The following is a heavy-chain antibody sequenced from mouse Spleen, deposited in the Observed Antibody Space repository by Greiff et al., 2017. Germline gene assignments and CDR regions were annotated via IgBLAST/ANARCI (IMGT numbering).Heavy chain of an antibody. Sequence: QVQLKQPGAELVMPGASVKLSCKASGYTFTSYWMHWVKQRPGQGLEWIGEIDPSDSYTNYNQKFKGKATLTVDKSSSTAYMQLSSLTSEDSAVYYCAGGAARSFWGQGTTLTVSS. CDR2: IDPSDSYT. CDR1: GYTFTSYW. V-gene: IGHV1-69*01. D-gene: IGHD3-1*01. J-gene: IGHJ2*01. CDR3: AGGAARSF.